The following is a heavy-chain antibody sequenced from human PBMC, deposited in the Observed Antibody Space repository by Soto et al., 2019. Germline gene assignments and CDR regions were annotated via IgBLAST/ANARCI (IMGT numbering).Heavy chain of an antibody. CDR3: AFHWNDVGWYYFDY. D-gene: IGHD1-1*01. CDR1: GYTFTSEG. CDR2: INPSDGST. Sequence: ASVKASGKGAGYTFTSEGIGWVRQAPGQGLEWMGIINPSDGSTSYAQKLQGRVTMTRDTSTSTVYMELSSLRSEDTAVYYCAFHWNDVGWYYFDYWGQGTLVTVSS. J-gene: IGHJ4*02. V-gene: IGHV1-46*03.